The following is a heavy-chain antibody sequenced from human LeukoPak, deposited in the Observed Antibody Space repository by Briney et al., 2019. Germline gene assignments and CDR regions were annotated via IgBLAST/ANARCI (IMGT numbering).Heavy chain of an antibody. V-gene: IGHV4-39*07. CDR2: IYYSGST. CDR3: ARGAPLRYFDWSYYFDY. CDR1: GGSISSSSYY. D-gene: IGHD3-9*01. J-gene: IGHJ4*02. Sequence: SETLSLTCTVSGGSISSSSYYWGWIRQPPGKGLEWIGSIYYSGSTYYNPSLKSRVTISVDTSKNQFSLKLSSVTAADTAVYYCARGAPLRYFDWSYYFDYWGQGTLVTVSS.